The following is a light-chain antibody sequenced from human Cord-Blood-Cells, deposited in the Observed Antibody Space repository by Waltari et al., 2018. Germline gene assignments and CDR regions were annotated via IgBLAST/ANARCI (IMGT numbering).Light chain of an antibody. CDR1: SSNIGSNT. J-gene: IGLJ3*02. V-gene: IGLV1-44*01. CDR2: SNN. CDR3: AAWDDSLNGWV. Sequence: QSVLTQPPSASGTPGQRVTISCSGSSSNIGSNTVNCYQQLPGTAPKLLIYSNNQLPSGVPDRFSGSKSGTSASLAISGLQSEDEADYYCAAWDDSLNGWVFGGGTKLTVL.